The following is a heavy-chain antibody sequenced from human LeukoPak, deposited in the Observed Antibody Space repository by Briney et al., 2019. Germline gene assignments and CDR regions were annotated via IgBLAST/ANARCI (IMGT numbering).Heavy chain of an antibody. CDR3: AGDRLAAAGTPWFDP. V-gene: IGHV4-59*01. D-gene: IGHD6-13*01. J-gene: IGHJ5*02. Sequence: SETLSLTCTVSGGSISSYYWSWIRQPPGKGLEWIGYIYYSGSTNYNPSLKSRVTISVDTSKNQFSLKLSSVTAADTAVYYCAGDRLAAAGTPWFDPWGQGTLVTVSS. CDR1: GGSISSYY. CDR2: IYYSGST.